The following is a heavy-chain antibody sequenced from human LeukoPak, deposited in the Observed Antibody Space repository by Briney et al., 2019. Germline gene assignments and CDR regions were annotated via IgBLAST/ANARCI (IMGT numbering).Heavy chain of an antibody. J-gene: IGHJ5*02. Sequence: SETLSLTCTVSGGSISSYYWSWIRQPPGKGLEWIGYIYYSGSTNYNPSLKSRVTISADTSKNQFSLKLSSVTAADTAVYYCARAPSNSGYNWFDPWGQGTLVTVSS. CDR3: ARAPSNSGYNWFDP. D-gene: IGHD2-2*03. V-gene: IGHV4-59*01. CDR1: GGSISSYY. CDR2: IYYSGST.